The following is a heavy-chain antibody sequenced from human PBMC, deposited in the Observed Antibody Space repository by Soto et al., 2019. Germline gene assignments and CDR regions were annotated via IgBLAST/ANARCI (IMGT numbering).Heavy chain of an antibody. V-gene: IGHV3-30*18. CDR2: ISYDGSNK. Sequence: SLRLSCAASGFTFSSYGMHWVRQAPGKGLEWVAVISYDGSNKYYADSVKGRFTISRDNSKNTLYLQMNSLRAEDTAVYYCAKGLGDSSGYYEVDYWGQGTLVTVSS. CDR1: GFTFSSYG. D-gene: IGHD3-22*01. CDR3: AKGLGDSSGYYEVDY. J-gene: IGHJ4*02.